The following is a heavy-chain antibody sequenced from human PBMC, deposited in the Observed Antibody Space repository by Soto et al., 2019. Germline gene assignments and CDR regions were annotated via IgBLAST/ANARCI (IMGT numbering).Heavy chain of an antibody. V-gene: IGHV3-23*01. J-gene: IGHJ4*02. CDR2: ISGSGGRT. Sequence: GGSLRLSCAASGFTFSSYAMSWVRQTPGKGLEWVSAISGSGGRTYYADSVKGRFTISRDKSKNTVYLQRNSLRAEDTAVYYCGKDPSGYYESQGPHDYWGQGHLVTVSS. CDR1: GFTFSSYA. CDR3: GKDPSGYYESQGPHDY. D-gene: IGHD3-22*01.